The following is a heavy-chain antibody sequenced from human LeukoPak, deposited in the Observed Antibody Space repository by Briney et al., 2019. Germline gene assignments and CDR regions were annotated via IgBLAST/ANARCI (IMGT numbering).Heavy chain of an antibody. D-gene: IGHD5-18*01. Sequence: SETLSLTCTVSGGSISSSSYYWGWIRQPPWKGLEWIGSIYYSGSTYYNPSLKSRVTISVDTSKNQFSLKLSSVTAADTAVYYCASLLQLWLRYAFDIWGQGTMVTVSS. CDR2: IYYSGST. V-gene: IGHV4-39*01. CDR1: GGSISSSSYY. CDR3: ASLLQLWLRYAFDI. J-gene: IGHJ3*02.